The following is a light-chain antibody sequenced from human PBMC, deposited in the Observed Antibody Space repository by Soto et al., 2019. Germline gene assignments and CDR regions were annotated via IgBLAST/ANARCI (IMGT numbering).Light chain of an antibody. J-gene: IGLJ2*01. CDR1: TSDVGGYNH. CDR3: SSYTNTNTLV. V-gene: IGLV2-14*01. CDR2: DVN. Sequence: QSALIQPASVSGSPGQSITISCTGTTSDVGGYNHVSWFQQPPGKVPKLMIYDVNNRPSGVSNRFCGSKSGNTASLTISGLQAEDAADYYCSSYTNTNTLVFGGGTQLTVL.